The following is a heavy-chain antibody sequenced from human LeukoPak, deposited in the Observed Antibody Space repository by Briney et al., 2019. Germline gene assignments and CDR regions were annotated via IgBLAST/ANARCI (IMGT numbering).Heavy chain of an antibody. CDR2: INHSGYT. J-gene: IGHJ4*02. D-gene: IGHD6-19*01. Sequence: SETLSLTCAVSGVPFSNYYWSWVRQSPRQGLEWIGGINHSGYTNYSPSLKSRVTMSIDTSKNPFSLILTSLTAAGAGVYFCTGAVAGHPDWGQGTLVTVSS. V-gene: IGHV4-34*01. CDR3: TGAVAGHPD. CDR1: GVPFSNYY.